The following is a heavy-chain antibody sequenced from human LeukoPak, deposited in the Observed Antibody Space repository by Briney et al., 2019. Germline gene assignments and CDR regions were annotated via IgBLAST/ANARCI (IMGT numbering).Heavy chain of an antibody. CDR2: ISSSSSTI. D-gene: IGHD7-27*01. V-gene: IGHV3-48*01. CDR3: ARDPGWGSTRGFDY. J-gene: IGHJ4*02. CDR1: GFTFSSYS. Sequence: GGSLRLSCAASGFTFSSYSMNWVRQAPGKGLEWVSYISSSSSTICYADSVKGRFTISRDNAKNSLYLQMNSLRAEDTAAYYCARDPGWGSTRGFDYWGQGTLVTVSS.